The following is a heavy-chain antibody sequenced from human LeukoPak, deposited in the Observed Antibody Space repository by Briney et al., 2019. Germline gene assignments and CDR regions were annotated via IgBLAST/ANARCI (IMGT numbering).Heavy chain of an antibody. CDR2: ISSSGSTI. Sequence: GGSLRLSCAASGFSISSYEMNWVRQAPGKGLEWVSYISSSGSTIYYADSVKGRFTISRDNAKNSLYLQMNSLRAEDTAVYYCARVELAPYYYYMDVWGKGTTVTVS. CDR1: GFSISSYE. CDR3: ARVELAPYYYYMDV. J-gene: IGHJ6*03. V-gene: IGHV3-48*03. D-gene: IGHD1-7*01.